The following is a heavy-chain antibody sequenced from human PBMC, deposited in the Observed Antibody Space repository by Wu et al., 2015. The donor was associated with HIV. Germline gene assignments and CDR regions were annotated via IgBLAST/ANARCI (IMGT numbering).Heavy chain of an antibody. D-gene: IGHD3-10*01. Sequence: QVQLVQSGAEVKKPGASVKVSCKASGYTFTDYYMYWVRQAPGQGLEWMGWINPNSGGTNYAQKFQGRVTMTRDTSIRTVYMEVSGLRSDDTAVYYCARPQNRVGKFFEFWGQGTLVTVSS. V-gene: IGHV1-2*02. CDR1: GYTFTDYY. J-gene: IGHJ4*02. CDR2: INPNSGGT. CDR3: ARPQNRVGKFFEF.